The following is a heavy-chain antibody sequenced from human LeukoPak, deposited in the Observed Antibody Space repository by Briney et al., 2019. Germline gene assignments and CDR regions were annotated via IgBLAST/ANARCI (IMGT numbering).Heavy chain of an antibody. CDR3: AKPTVGSGSHYGLDV. Sequence: GGSLRLSCAASGFTFSNYAMSWVRQAPGKRLEWVSAITGSAADTYFADSVKGRFTISRDNSRNTLYLQMNSLRAEDTAVYYCAKPTVGSGSHYGLDVWGKGTTVTVSS. D-gene: IGHD3-10*01. V-gene: IGHV3-23*01. CDR2: ITGSAADT. CDR1: GFTFSNYA. J-gene: IGHJ6*04.